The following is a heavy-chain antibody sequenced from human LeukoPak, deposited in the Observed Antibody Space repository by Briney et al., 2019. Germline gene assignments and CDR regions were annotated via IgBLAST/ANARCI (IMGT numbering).Heavy chain of an antibody. CDR3: ARAPGSAIAVASGYYYGMGV. D-gene: IGHD6-19*01. CDR2: IYYSGST. V-gene: IGHV4-39*07. Sequence: SETLSLTCTVSGGSISSSSYYWGWIRQPPGKGLEWIGSIYYSGSTYYNPSLKSRVTISVDTSKNQFSLKLSSVTAADTAVYYCARAPGSAIAVASGYYYGMGVWGQGTTVTVSS. J-gene: IGHJ6*02. CDR1: GGSISSSSYY.